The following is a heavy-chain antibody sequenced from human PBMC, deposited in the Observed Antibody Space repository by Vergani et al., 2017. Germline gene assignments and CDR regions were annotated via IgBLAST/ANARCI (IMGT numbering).Heavy chain of an antibody. CDR1: GYTFTDHY. V-gene: IGHV1-69-2*01. Sequence: EVQLVQSGAEVKKPGATMKISCKVSGYTFTDHYMHWVKQAPGKGLEWMGLVDPEDGETIYAEKFKGRVTIVADTSTDTAHLELSSLRSEDTAVYYCARDCPGGGGDCSAGWYFDLWGRGTLVTVSS. D-gene: IGHD2-21*02. CDR3: ARDCPGGGGDCSAGWYFDL. J-gene: IGHJ2*01. CDR2: VDPEDGET.